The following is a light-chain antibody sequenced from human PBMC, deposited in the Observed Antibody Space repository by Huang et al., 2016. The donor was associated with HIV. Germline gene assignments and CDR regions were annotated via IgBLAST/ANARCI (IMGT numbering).Light chain of an antibody. CDR3: QQYGNSPWT. V-gene: IGKV3D-20*01. Sequence: EIVLTQSPATLSLSSGERATLSCGASQSVSSNYLAWYQQKPGLAPRLLIYDASSRAPGTPDRFSGSESGTDFTLTITRLEPEDFAVYYCQQYGNSPWTFGQGTKVEIK. CDR1: QSVSSNY. J-gene: IGKJ1*01. CDR2: DAS.